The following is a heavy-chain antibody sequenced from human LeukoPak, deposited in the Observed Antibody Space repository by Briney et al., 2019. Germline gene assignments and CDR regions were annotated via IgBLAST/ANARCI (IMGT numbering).Heavy chain of an antibody. J-gene: IGHJ4*02. CDR3: TRGAGTSWFDY. D-gene: IGHD2-2*01. CDR2: MNPNSGVT. Sequence: ASVTVSCTPSGYTFTVNYLHWVRQAPGQGLEWVGWMNPNSGVTVYAQNFQGRVTMTRDTSNSTAYMELSSLTSDDTAVYYCTRGAGTSWFDYWGQGSLVTVSS. V-gene: IGHV1-2*02. CDR1: GYTFTVNY.